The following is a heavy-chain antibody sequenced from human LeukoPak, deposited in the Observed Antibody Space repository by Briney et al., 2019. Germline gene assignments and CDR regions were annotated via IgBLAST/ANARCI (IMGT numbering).Heavy chain of an antibody. CDR3: ARATVTTVWYYGMDV. CDR1: GYTFASYY. V-gene: IGHV1-46*01. D-gene: IGHD4-11*01. Sequence: ASVKVSCKASGYTFASYYMHWVRQAPGQGLGWMGIINPSGGSTSYAQKFQGRVTMTRDTSTSTVYMELSSLRSEDTAVYYCARATVTTVWYYGMDVWGQGTTVTVSS. CDR2: INPSGGST. J-gene: IGHJ6*02.